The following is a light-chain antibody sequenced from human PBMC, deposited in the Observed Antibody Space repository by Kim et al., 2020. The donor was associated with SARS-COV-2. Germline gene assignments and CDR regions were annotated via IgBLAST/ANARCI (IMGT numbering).Light chain of an antibody. V-gene: IGKV1-39*01. J-gene: IGKJ1*01. CDR3: QQTHSTPRT. Sequence: ASVGGRVTLTCRTSQNINNFLNWYQQRPGKAPRLLIYAASNLQSEVPSRFSGSGSGTDFTLTINSLQPEDLATYYCQQTHSTPRTFGQGTKVDIK. CDR1: QNINNF. CDR2: AAS.